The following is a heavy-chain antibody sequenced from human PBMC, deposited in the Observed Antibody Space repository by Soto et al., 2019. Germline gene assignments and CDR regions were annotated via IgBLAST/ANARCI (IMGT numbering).Heavy chain of an antibody. Sequence: RSLTCSVSADSISSYYWSWIRQPPGKGLEWIGYIYYSGSTNYNPSLKSRVTISVDTSKNQFSLKLSSVTAADTAMYYCARLYCSGGTCDAFDIWGQGTMVTVSS. CDR2: IYYSGST. CDR1: ADSISSYY. CDR3: ARLYCSGGTCDAFDI. D-gene: IGHD2-15*01. V-gene: IGHV4-59*13. J-gene: IGHJ3*02.